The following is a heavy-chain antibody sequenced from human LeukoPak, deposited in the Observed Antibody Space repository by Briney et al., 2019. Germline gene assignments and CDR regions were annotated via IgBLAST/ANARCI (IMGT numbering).Heavy chain of an antibody. CDR3: ARVGYTDSWYSSPPFDY. Sequence: PGGSLRLSCVASGFTFTSYGMHWVRQAPGKGLEWVALIRHDGNDKYYAETVKGRFTISRDNSNNTAYLQMNTLRAEDTAMYYCARVGYTDSWYSSPPFDYWGQGTLVTVSS. V-gene: IGHV3-30*02. J-gene: IGHJ4*02. D-gene: IGHD6-13*01. CDR1: GFTFTSYG. CDR2: IRHDGNDK.